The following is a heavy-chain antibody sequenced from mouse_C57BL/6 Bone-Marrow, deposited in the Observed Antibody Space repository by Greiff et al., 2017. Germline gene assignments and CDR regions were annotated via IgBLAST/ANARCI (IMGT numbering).Heavy chain of an antibody. CDR1: GYTFTEYT. CDR3: ARHEEYAGYVARFAY. Sequence: QVQLKQSGAELVKPGASVKLSCKASGYTFTEYTIHWVKQRSGQGLEWIGWIYPGSGSIKYNEKFKDKATLTADTSSSTVYMELSRLTSEDSAVYLCARHEEYAGYVARFAYWGQGTLVTVSA. J-gene: IGHJ3*01. CDR2: IYPGSGSI. D-gene: IGHD2-3*01. V-gene: IGHV1-62-2*01.